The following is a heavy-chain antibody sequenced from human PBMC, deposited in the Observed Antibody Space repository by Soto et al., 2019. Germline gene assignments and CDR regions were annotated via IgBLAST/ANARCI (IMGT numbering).Heavy chain of an antibody. D-gene: IGHD5-12*01. V-gene: IGHV1-69*13. Sequence: RASVKVSCKASGGTFSSYAISWVRQAPGQGLEWMGGIIPIFGTANYAQKFQGRVTITADESTSTAYMELSSLRSEDTAVYYCARDNRLRLHAFDIWGQGTMVTVSS. CDR3: ARDNRLRLHAFDI. CDR2: IIPIFGTA. J-gene: IGHJ3*02. CDR1: GGTFSSYA.